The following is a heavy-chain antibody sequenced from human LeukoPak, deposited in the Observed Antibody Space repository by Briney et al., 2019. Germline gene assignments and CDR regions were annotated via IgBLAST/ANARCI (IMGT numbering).Heavy chain of an antibody. Sequence: GGSLRLSCAASGFTFSSYWMSWVRQAPGKGLEWVANIKQDGSEKYYVDSVKGRFTISRDNAKNSLYLQMNSLRAEDTAVYYCARDNTYSSGWYPYAFDIWGQGTMVTVSS. D-gene: IGHD6-19*01. J-gene: IGHJ3*02. CDR3: ARDNTYSSGWYPYAFDI. CDR2: IKQDGSEK. CDR1: GFTFSSYW. V-gene: IGHV3-7*01.